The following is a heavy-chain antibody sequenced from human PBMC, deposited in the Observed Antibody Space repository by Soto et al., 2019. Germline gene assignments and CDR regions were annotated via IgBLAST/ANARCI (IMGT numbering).Heavy chain of an antibody. Sequence: QVQLVESGGGVVQPGRSLRLSCAASGFTFSSYGMHWVRQAPGKGLEWVAVIWYDGSNKYYADSVKGRFTISRDNSKNTLYLQMNSLRAEDTAVYYCARADYGMDVWGQGTTVTVSS. CDR3: ARADYGMDV. V-gene: IGHV3-33*01. CDR1: GFTFSSYG. CDR2: IWYDGSNK. J-gene: IGHJ6*02.